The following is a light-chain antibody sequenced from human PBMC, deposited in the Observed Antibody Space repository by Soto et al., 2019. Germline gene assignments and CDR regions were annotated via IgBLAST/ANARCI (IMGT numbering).Light chain of an antibody. Sequence: EIVMTQSPATLSVSPGEGATLSCRASQSVSSKLAWYQQKPGQAPRLLIYGASTRATGIPARFSGSGSGTEFTLIISSLQSEDSAVYYCQQYNSWLWTFGQGTKGDIK. CDR3: QQYNSWLWT. CDR2: GAS. CDR1: QSVSSK. V-gene: IGKV3-15*01. J-gene: IGKJ1*01.